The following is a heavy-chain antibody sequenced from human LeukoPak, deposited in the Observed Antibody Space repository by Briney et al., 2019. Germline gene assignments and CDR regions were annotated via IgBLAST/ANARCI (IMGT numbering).Heavy chain of an antibody. CDR3: ARDWNTISYMDV. J-gene: IGHJ6*03. V-gene: IGHV1-8*02. CDR2: MNPNSGNT. CDR1: GYTFTGYD. D-gene: IGHD3-3*01. Sequence: GASVKVSCKASGYTFTGYDINWVRQATGQGLEGMGWMNPNSGNTGYAQKFQGRATMTRNTSRSTAYMELSSLRSEDTAVYYCARDWNTISYMDVWGKGTTVTVSS.